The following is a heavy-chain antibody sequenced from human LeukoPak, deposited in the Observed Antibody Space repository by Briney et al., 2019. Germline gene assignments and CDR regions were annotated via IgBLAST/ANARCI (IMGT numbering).Heavy chain of an antibody. D-gene: IGHD1-26*01. CDR2: XXYDGSNX. Sequence: GRSLRLSXAASGFTFXXXXXXXXRQAPGXXXXXXXVXXYDGSNXYYADSVKGXFTISRDNSKNTLYLQMNSLRAEDTAVYYCAKDLYRIVGVTRDTFDIWGQGTMVTV. V-gene: IGHV3-30*18. J-gene: IGHJ3*02. CDR1: GFTFXXXX. CDR3: AKDLYRIVGVTRDTFDI.